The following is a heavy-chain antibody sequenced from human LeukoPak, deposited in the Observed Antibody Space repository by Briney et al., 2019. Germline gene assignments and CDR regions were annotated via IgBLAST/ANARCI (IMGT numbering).Heavy chain of an antibody. V-gene: IGHV4-34*01. Sequence: SETLSLTCAVYGGSFSGYYWNWIRQPPGKGLEWIGEINHSGSTNYNPSLKSRVTISVDTSKNQFSLKLSSVTAADTAVYYCARRRIVAARPRGYFDYWGQGTLVTVSS. CDR1: GGSFSGYY. J-gene: IGHJ4*02. CDR2: INHSGST. CDR3: ARRRIVAARPRGYFDY. D-gene: IGHD6-6*01.